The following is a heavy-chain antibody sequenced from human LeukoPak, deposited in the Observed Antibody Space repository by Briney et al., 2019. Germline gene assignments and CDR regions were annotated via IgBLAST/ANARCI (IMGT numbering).Heavy chain of an antibody. CDR3: AGQSSLYDFWSGAIDY. Sequence: KPSETLSLTCAVSGYSISSGYYWGWIRQPPGKGVEWIGSIYHSGSTYYNPSLKSRVTISVDTSKNQFSLKLSSVTAADTAVYYCAGQSSLYDFWSGAIDYWGQGTLVTVSS. CDR1: GYSISSGYY. CDR2: IYHSGST. D-gene: IGHD3-3*01. J-gene: IGHJ4*02. V-gene: IGHV4-38-2*01.